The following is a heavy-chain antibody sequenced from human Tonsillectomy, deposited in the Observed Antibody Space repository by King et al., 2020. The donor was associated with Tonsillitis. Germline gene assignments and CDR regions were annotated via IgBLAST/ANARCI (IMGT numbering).Heavy chain of an antibody. CDR2: IRSKANSYAT. CDR3: TRLGRENYQPPADY. D-gene: IGHD2-2*01. Sequence: VQLVESGGGLVQPGGSLKLSCAASGFTFSGSAMHWVRQASGKGLEWGCRIRSKANSYATAYAASVKGRFTISRDDSKNTAYLQMNSLKTEDTAVYYCTRLGRENYQPPADYWGQGTLVTVSS. J-gene: IGHJ4*02. V-gene: IGHV3-73*02. CDR1: GFTFSGSA.